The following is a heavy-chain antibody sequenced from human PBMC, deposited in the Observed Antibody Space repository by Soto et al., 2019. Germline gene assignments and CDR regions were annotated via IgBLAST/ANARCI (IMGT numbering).Heavy chain of an antibody. D-gene: IGHD5-12*01. Sequence: ASVKVSCKASGYTFSDYYIHWVRRAPGQGLEWMGWINPNSGGTKYAPKFQGGVTMTRDTSITTAYMELSRLRSGDTAVYYCAKDLRHPHYDAFDIWGQGTMVTVSS. V-gene: IGHV1-2*02. CDR2: INPNSGGT. CDR1: GYTFSDYY. J-gene: IGHJ3*02. CDR3: AKDLRHPHYDAFDI.